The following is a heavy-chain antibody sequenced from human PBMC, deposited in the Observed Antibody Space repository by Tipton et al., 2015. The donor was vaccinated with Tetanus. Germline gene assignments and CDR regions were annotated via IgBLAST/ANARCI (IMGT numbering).Heavy chain of an antibody. J-gene: IGHJ4*02. CDR3: ARYLTNYYDSSGYLDY. CDR1: GGSISSYY. D-gene: IGHD3-22*01. CDR2: IYYSGST. Sequence: TLSLTCTVSGGSISSYYWSWIRQPPGKGLEWIGYIYYSGSTNYNPSLKSRVTISVDTSKNQFSLKLSSVTAADTAVYYCARYLTNYYDSSGYLDYWGQGTLVTVSS. V-gene: IGHV4-59*07.